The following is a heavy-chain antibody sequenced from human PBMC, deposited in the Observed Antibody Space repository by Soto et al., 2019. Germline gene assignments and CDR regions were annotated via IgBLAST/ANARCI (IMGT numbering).Heavy chain of an antibody. V-gene: IGHV1-69*16. D-gene: IGHD1-26*01. CDR3: ARERGGSFSS. J-gene: IGHJ5*02. Sequence: QVQLVQSGAEVKKPGASVKVSCKASGGTFSTYTINWVRQAPGQGPEWMGGISPILETPNYAQKFQGRVTITADESTTTADMELSSLRSEDTAIYYCARERGGSFSSWGQGTLVTVAS. CDR1: GGTFSTYT. CDR2: ISPILETP.